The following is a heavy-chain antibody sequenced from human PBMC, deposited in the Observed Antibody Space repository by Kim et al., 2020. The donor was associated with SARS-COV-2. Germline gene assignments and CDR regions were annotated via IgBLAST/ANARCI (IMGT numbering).Heavy chain of an antibody. J-gene: IGHJ4*02. Sequence: GGSLRLSCAASGFTFSSYWMSWVRQAPGKGLEWVANIKQDGSEKYYVDSVKGRFTISRDNAKNSLYLQMNSLRAEDTAVYYCARERQQLVSGLGYWGQGTLVTGSS. CDR1: GFTFSSYW. V-gene: IGHV3-7*03. CDR3: ARERQQLVSGLGY. CDR2: IKQDGSEK. D-gene: IGHD6-13*01.